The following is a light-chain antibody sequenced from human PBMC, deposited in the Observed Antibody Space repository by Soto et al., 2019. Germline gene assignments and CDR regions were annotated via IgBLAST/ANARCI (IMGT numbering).Light chain of an antibody. CDR2: GAS. CDR1: QSLSSTY. Sequence: EIVLTQSPGTLSLSPGERATLFCRASQSLSSTYLAWYQQRPGQAPRLLIFGASNRATGIPDRFRGSGSGTDLTLTISRLEPGDFAVYYCQRYGSSSLSFGGGTRVEI. V-gene: IGKV3-20*01. CDR3: QRYGSSSLS. J-gene: IGKJ4*01.